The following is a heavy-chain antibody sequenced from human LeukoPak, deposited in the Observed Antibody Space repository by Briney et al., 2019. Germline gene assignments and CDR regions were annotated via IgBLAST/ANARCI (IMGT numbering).Heavy chain of an antibody. V-gene: IGHV3-21*01. D-gene: IGHD3-22*01. CDR3: ARDHRGYYGSSGEFDY. CDR1: GFTFSSYS. J-gene: IGHJ4*02. Sequence: GGSLRLSCAASGFTFSSYSMNWVRQAPGKGLEWVSSISSSSSYIYYADSVKGRFTISRDNAKNSLYLQMNSLRAEDTAVYYCARDHRGYYGSSGEFDYWGQGTLVTVSS. CDR2: ISSSSSYI.